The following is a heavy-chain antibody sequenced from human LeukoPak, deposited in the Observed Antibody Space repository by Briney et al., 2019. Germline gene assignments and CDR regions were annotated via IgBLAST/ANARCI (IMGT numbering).Heavy chain of an antibody. CDR1: GGSISRTGYY. CDR3: AGDTWNYGFDP. CDR2: IYYNGST. D-gene: IGHD1-7*01. Sequence: PSETLSLTCTVSGGSISRTGYYWGWIRQPPGKGLECIGTIYYNGSTYYNPSLKSRVTISVDTSKNQFSLKLTSVTAADTAVYYCAGDTWNYGFDPWGQGTLVTVSS. J-gene: IGHJ5*02. V-gene: IGHV4-39*01.